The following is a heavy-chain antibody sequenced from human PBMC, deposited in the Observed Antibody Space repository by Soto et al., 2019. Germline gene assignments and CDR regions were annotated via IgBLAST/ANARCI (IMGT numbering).Heavy chain of an antibody. CDR2: ISDSGGRT. J-gene: IGHJ6*02. CDR3: AKGPSGSYYAPYYYYGMDV. Sequence: GGSLRLSCAASGLTFSSYAMSWVRQAPGKGLEWVSVISDSGGRTYYADSVKGRFTISRDNSKNALYLQMNSLRAEDTAVYYCAKGPSGSYYAPYYYYGMDVWGQGTTVTVSS. CDR1: GLTFSSYA. D-gene: IGHD1-26*01. V-gene: IGHV3-23*01.